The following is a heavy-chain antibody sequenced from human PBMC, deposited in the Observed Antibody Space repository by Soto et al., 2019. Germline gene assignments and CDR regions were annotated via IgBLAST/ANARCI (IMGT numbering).Heavy chain of an antibody. V-gene: IGHV1-18*01. CDR1: GYTFTSYG. J-gene: IGHJ6*02. Sequence: ASVKVSCKASGYTFTSYGISWVRQAPGQGLEWMGWISAYNGNTNYAQKLQGRVTMTTDTSTSTAYMELRSLRSDDTAVYYCARDPARDDYVWGSYRFHYYYYGMDVWGQGTTVTVSS. CDR3: ARDPARDDYVWGSYRFHYYYYGMDV. CDR2: ISAYNGNT. D-gene: IGHD3-16*02.